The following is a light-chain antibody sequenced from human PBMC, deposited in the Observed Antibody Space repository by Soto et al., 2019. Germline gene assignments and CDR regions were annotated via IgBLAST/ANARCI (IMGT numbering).Light chain of an antibody. J-gene: IGKJ1*01. V-gene: IGKV1-39*01. CDR3: QQSFSTPQT. CDR1: QSISNY. Sequence: DIQMTQSPSSLSASVGDRVTITRRASQSISNYLNWYQQKPGNAPNLLIYIASTLQTGVPSRFSGSGSGTDFTLTISSLQPEDFATYYCQQSFSTPQTFGQGTKVEIK. CDR2: IAS.